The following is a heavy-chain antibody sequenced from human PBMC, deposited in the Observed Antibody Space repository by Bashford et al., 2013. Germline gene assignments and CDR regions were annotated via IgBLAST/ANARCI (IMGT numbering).Heavy chain of an antibody. CDR3: ARRAAAGWRSFQH. D-gene: IGHD6-13*01. Sequence: SETLSLTCTVSGGSISSYYWSWIRQPPGKGLEWIGYIYYSGSTNYNPSLKSRVTISVDTSKNQFSLKLSSVTAADTAVYYCARRAAAGWRSFQHWGQGDPGHRLL. CDR1: GGSISSYY. V-gene: IGHV4-59*01. CDR2: IYYSGST. J-gene: IGHJ1*01.